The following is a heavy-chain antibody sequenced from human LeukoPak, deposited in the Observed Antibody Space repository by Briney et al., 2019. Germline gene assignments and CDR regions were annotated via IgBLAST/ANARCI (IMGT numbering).Heavy chain of an antibody. CDR3: ARQNGRALEM. CDR2: IYYSGTT. CDR1: GGSISRSSYY. J-gene: IGHJ4*02. V-gene: IGHV4-39*01. D-gene: IGHD4-17*01. Sequence: SETLTLTCTVSGGSISRSSYYWGRIRQPPGKGLEWIGSIYYSGTTYSNPSLKSRVTISVDTSQNQFSLKLRSVTAADTAVYYCARQNGRALEMWGQGTMVTVSS.